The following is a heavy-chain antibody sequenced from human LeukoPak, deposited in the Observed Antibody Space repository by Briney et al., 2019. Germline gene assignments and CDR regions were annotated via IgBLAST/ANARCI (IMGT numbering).Heavy chain of an antibody. CDR2: INHSGST. CDR3: ARDPPYYYGSGSP. CDR1: GGSFSGYY. D-gene: IGHD3-10*01. Sequence: SETLSLTCAVYGGSFSGYYWSWIRQPPGKGLEWIGEINHSGSTNCNPSLKSRVTISVDTSKNQFSLKLSSVTAADTAVYYCARDPPYYYGSGSPWGQGTLVTVSS. V-gene: IGHV4-34*01. J-gene: IGHJ5*02.